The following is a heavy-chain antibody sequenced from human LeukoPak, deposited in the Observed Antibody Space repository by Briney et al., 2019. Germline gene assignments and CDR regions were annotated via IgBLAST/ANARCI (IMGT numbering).Heavy chain of an antibody. CDR2: INSDGSNT. J-gene: IGHJ4*02. CDR1: GFTFSSYW. D-gene: IGHD1-1*01. Sequence: GGSLRLSCAASGFTFSSYWMHWFRQAPGKGLVWVSRINSDGSNTNYADSVKGRFTVSRGNPKNTLYLQMNSLRAEDTAVYYCARVYTNWNYYFDYWGQGTLVTVSS. V-gene: IGHV3-74*01. CDR3: ARVYTNWNYYFDY.